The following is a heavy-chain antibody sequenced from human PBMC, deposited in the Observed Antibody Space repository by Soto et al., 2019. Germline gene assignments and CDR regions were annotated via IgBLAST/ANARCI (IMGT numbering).Heavy chain of an antibody. CDR1: GFTFSSYG. D-gene: IGHD3-9*01. V-gene: IGHV3-30*18. CDR3: AKDLNDILTGYYYYMDV. J-gene: IGHJ6*03. CDR2: ISYDGSNK. Sequence: GGSLRLSCAASGFTFSSYGMHWVRQAPGKGLEWVAVISYDGSNKYYADSVKGRFTISRDNSKNTLYLQMNSLRAEDTAVYYCAKDLNDILTGYYYYMDVWGKGTTVTVS.